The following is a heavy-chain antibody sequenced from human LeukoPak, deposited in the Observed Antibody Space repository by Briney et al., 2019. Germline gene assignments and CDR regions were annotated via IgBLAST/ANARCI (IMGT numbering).Heavy chain of an antibody. CDR2: IKTSGST. CDR1: GGSISTYY. Sequence: SETLSLTCTVSGGSISTYYWSWIRQPVGKGLEWIGHIKTSGSTHYNPSLRSRITMSVDTSKNQFSLNLSSVTAADTAVYYCARTTMVRGTYYMDVWGKGTTVTISS. V-gene: IGHV4-4*07. D-gene: IGHD3-10*01. CDR3: ARTTMVRGTYYMDV. J-gene: IGHJ6*03.